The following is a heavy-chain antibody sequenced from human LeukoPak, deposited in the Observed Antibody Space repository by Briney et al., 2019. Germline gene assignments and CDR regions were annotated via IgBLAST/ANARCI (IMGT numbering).Heavy chain of an antibody. Sequence: GGSLRLSCAASGFTLNNAWMRWVRQAPGKGLEWVGRIKSKTYGGTIDYAAPVEGRSTISRDDSKNVVYLLMNNLQTEDTAVYYCTTSYYDSSGFRAWGQGTLVTVSS. V-gene: IGHV3-15*01. CDR2: IKSKTYGGTI. CDR3: TTSYYDSSGFRA. CDR1: GFTLNNAW. D-gene: IGHD3-22*01. J-gene: IGHJ4*02.